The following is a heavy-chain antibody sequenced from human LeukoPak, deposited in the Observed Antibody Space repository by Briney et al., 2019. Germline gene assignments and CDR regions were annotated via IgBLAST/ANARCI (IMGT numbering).Heavy chain of an antibody. CDR2: IIPILGIA. Sequence: WASVKVSCKASGGTFSSYAISWVRQAPGQGLEWMGRIIPILGIANYAQKFQGRVTITADKSTSTAYMELSSLRSEDTAVYYCASTGGYSYGHGDYYGMDVWGQGTTVTVSS. CDR3: ASTGGYSYGHGDYYGMDV. D-gene: IGHD5-18*01. J-gene: IGHJ6*02. V-gene: IGHV1-69*04. CDR1: GGTFSSYA.